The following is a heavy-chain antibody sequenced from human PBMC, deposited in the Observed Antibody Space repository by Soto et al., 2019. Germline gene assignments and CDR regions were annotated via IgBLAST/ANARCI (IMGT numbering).Heavy chain of an antibody. J-gene: IGHJ4*02. Sequence: QVQLVESGGGVVQPGRSLRLSCAASGFTFSSYAMHWVRQAPGKGLEWVAVISYDGSNKYYADSVKGRFTISRDNSKNTLYLQMNSLRAEDTAGYYCARDRIYSSSWHDYWGQGTLVTVSS. CDR1: GFTFSSYA. CDR2: ISYDGSNK. D-gene: IGHD6-13*01. V-gene: IGHV3-30-3*01. CDR3: ARDRIYSSSWHDY.